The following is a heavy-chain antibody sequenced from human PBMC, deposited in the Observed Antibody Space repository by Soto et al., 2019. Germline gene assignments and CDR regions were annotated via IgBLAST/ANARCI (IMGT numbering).Heavy chain of an antibody. Sequence: EVRLLESGGGLVQPGGSLRLSCAGSGFTFSSNAMSWVRQAPGKGLEWVSSVSGDGYASDYADSVKGRFTVSRNNSKNTLYLQMNSLRAEDTAVYYCAKRPYYGSGSFALATWGQGTLVTVSS. V-gene: IGHV3-23*01. CDR3: AKRPYYGSGSFALAT. CDR2: VSGDGYAS. CDR1: GFTFSSNA. J-gene: IGHJ4*03. D-gene: IGHD3-10*01.